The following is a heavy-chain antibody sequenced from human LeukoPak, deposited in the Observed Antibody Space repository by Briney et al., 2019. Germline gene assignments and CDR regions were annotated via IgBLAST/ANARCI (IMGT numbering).Heavy chain of an antibody. V-gene: IGHV3-9*01. CDR2: ISWNSGSI. D-gene: IGHD4-17*01. Sequence: TGRSLRLSCAASGFTFDDYAMHWVRQAPGKGLEWVSGISWNSGSIGYADSVKGRFTISRDNAKNSLYLQMNSLRAEDTALYYCAKVNGDPLRHYHGMDVWGQGTTVTVSS. J-gene: IGHJ6*02. CDR1: GFTFDDYA. CDR3: AKVNGDPLRHYHGMDV.